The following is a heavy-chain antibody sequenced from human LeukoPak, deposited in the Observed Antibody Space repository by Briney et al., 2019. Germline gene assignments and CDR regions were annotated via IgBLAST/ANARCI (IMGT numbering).Heavy chain of an antibody. CDR2: IHYSGTT. V-gene: IGHV4-59*01. D-gene: IGHD6-19*01. CDR1: GGSINKYY. Sequence: PSETLSLTCSVSGGSINKYYWSWIRQPPGKGLEWIGYIHYSGTTNYNPSLKSRATISVDTSKSQLSLNLISVTAADAAVYYCAGGGQWLSFDQWGQGALVTVSS. CDR3: AGGGQWLSFDQ. J-gene: IGHJ4*02.